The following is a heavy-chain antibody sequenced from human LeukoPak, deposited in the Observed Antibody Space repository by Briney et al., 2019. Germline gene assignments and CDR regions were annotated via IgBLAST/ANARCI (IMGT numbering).Heavy chain of an antibody. CDR1: GYSFTSYW. Sequence: GESLQISCKGSGYSFTSYWISWVRPLPGKGLEWMGRIDPSDSYTNYSPSFQGPVTISADKSISTAYLQWSSLKASDTAMYYCARLGADCSGGSCYHTWGQGTLVTVSS. CDR2: IDPSDSYT. CDR3: ARLGADCSGGSCYHT. V-gene: IGHV5-10-1*01. D-gene: IGHD2-15*01. J-gene: IGHJ5*02.